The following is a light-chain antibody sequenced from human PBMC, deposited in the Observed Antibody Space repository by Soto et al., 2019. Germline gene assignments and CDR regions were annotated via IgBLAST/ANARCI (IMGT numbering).Light chain of an antibody. CDR1: SSNIGSNY. V-gene: IGLV1-47*01. CDR2: RNN. CDR3: AAWDDSLSVL. Sequence: QLVLTQPPSASGTPGQRVTISCSGSSSNIGSNYVYWYQQLPGTAPKLLIYRNNQRPSGVPGRFSGSKSGTSASLAISGLRSEDEADYYCAAWDDSLSVLFGGGTKVTVL. J-gene: IGLJ2*01.